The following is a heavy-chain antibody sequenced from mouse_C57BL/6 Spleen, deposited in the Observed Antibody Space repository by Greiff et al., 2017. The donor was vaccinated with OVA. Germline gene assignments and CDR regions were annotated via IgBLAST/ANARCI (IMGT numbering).Heavy chain of an antibody. V-gene: IGHV5-17*01. Sequence: EVKVVESGGGLVKPGGSLKLSCAASGFTFSDYGMHWVRQAPEKGLEWVAYISSGSSTIYYADTVKGRFTIARDNNKNTLFLQMISLRSEDTDMYYCARGPYDYDAFDVWGTGTTVTVSS. D-gene: IGHD2-4*01. J-gene: IGHJ1*03. CDR3: ARGPYDYDAFDV. CDR1: GFTFSDYG. CDR2: ISSGSSTI.